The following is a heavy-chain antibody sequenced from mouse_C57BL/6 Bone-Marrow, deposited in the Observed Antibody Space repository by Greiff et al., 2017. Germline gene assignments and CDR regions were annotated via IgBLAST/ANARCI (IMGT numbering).Heavy chain of an antibody. CDR2: IDPSDSYT. CDR3: ARPTWNFDV. J-gene: IGHJ1*03. D-gene: IGHD1-1*01. Sequence: QVQLQQPGAELVRPGTSVKLSCKASGYTFTSYWMHWVKQRPGQGLEWTGVIDPSDSYTNYNQKFKGKATLTVDTSSSTAYMQLSSLTSEDAAVYYCARPTWNFDVWGTGTTVTVSS. V-gene: IGHV1-59*01. CDR1: GYTFTSYW.